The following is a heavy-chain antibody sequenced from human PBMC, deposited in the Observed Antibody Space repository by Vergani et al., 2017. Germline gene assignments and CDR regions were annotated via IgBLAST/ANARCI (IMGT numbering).Heavy chain of an antibody. V-gene: IGHV3-23*01. CDR2: ISGSGGST. J-gene: IGHJ4*02. CDR3: AKSLGTYYYCSGCPLDD. Sequence: EVQLLESGGGLVQPGGSLRLSCAASGFTFSSYAMSWVRQAPGKGLEWVSAISGSGGSTYYADSVKGRFTISRDNSKNTLYLQMNSLRAEDTAVYYCAKSLGTYYYCSGCPLDDWGQGTLVTVSS. CDR1: GFTFSSYA. D-gene: IGHD3-10*01.